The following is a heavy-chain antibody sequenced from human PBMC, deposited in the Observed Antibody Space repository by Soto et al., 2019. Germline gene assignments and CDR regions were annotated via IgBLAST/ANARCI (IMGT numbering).Heavy chain of an antibody. D-gene: IGHD4-17*01. CDR1: GYSFTSYL. CDR3: ARSFYGGNYQGDY. CDR2: IYPGDSDT. V-gene: IGHV5-51*01. Sequence: PGGALKNSCKGSGYSFTSYLVGWGRPMPGKGLEWMGIIYPGDSDTRYSPSFQGQVTISADKSISTAYLQWSSLKASDTAMYYCARSFYGGNYQGDYWGQGTLVTVSS. J-gene: IGHJ4*02.